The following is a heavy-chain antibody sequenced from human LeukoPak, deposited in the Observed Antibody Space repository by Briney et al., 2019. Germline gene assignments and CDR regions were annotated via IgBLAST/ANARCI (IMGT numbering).Heavy chain of an antibody. CDR3: ARGYPLLAYFLY. J-gene: IGHJ4*02. D-gene: IGHD2-2*01. CDR2: ISYDGSNK. V-gene: IGHV3-30-3*01. CDR1: GFTFSSYA. Sequence: GGSLRLSCAASGFTFSSYAMHWVRQAPGKGLEWVAVISYDGSNKYYADSVKGGFTISRDNSKNTVYLQMNSLRAEDTDVYYCARGYPLLAYFLYWGQGTLLTVFS.